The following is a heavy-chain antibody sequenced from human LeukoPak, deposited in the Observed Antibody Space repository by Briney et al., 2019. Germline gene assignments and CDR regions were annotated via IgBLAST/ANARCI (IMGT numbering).Heavy chain of an antibody. CDR3: ASQGGMATTRGFDY. Sequence: PSQTLSLTCAVSGGSISPDYWAWIRQSPRKGLEWIGYIHYSGITNYNPSLQRRVTISRDASKNQFSLTLKSVVAADTAVYYCASQGGMATTRGFDYWGQGTLVTVSS. CDR2: IHYSGIT. CDR1: GGSISPDY. D-gene: IGHD5-24*01. V-gene: IGHV4-59*01. J-gene: IGHJ4*02.